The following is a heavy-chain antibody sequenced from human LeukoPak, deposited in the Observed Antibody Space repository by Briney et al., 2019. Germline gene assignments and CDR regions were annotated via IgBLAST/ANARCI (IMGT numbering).Heavy chain of an antibody. V-gene: IGHV3-33*01. D-gene: IGHD2-2*02. CDR3: ARDELVPAAISYYYYGMDV. CDR1: GFTFSSYG. Sequence: RSLRLSCAASGFTFSSYGMHWVRQAPGKGLEWVAVIWYDGSNKYYADSVKGRFTISRDNSKNTLYLQMNSLRAEDTAVYYCARDELVPAAISYYYYGMDVWGQGTTVTVSS. J-gene: IGHJ6*02. CDR2: IWYDGSNK.